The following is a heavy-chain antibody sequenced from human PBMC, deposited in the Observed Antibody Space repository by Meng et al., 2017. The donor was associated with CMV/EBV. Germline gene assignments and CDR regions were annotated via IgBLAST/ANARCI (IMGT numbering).Heavy chain of an antibody. CDR3: ARDKGEIPIFCVVIIFRQGRAFDI. D-gene: IGHD3-3*01. J-gene: IGHJ3*02. V-gene: IGHV3-7*01. Sequence: GGSLRLSCAASGFTFSSYWMSWVRQAPGKGLEWVANIKHDGSGKYYVDSVKGRFTTSRDNAKNSLYLQMNSLRAEDTAVYYCARDKGEIPIFCVVIIFRQGRAFDIWGQGTMVTVSS. CDR1: GFTFSSYW. CDR2: IKHDGSGK.